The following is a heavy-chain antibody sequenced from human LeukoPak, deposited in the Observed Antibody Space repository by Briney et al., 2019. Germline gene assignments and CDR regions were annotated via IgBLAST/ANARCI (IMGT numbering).Heavy chain of an antibody. D-gene: IGHD6-19*01. CDR1: GFTFSGYS. CDR2: ISGSGSGGST. V-gene: IGHV3-21*01. CDR3: ARDGDTSGWVDFDS. J-gene: IGHJ4*02. Sequence: GGSLRLSCAASGFTFSGYSMNLVRQAPGKGLEWVSSISGSGSGGSTYYADSVKGRFTISRDNTKNSVYLQMNSLRAEDTAVYYCARDGDTSGWVDFDSWGQGTLVTVSS.